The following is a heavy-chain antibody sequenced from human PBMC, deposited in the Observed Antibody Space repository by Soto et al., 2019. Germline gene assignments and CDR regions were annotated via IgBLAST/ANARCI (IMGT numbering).Heavy chain of an antibody. V-gene: IGHV3-23*01. CDR2: LSDSVGTT. Sequence: EVQLLESGGGLVQPGGSLRLSCAASGFSFGTYTVNWVRQAPGMGLEWVSGLSDSVGTTHYAYSVKGRFTISRDKSKNTLYLQMNNLRAEDTAVYYCAKHLIGGRLQSPFDLWGQGTQVTVSS. CDR1: GFSFGTYT. CDR3: AKHLIGGRLQSPFDL. J-gene: IGHJ4*02. D-gene: IGHD3-22*01.